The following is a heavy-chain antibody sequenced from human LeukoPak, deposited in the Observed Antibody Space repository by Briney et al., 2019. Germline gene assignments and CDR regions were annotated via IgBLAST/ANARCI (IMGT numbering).Heavy chain of an antibody. Sequence: GGSLRLSCTASRFTFSSYAMHWVRQAPGKGLKWVAVISYDGSNKYYADSVKGRFTISRDNSKNTLYLQMNSLRVEDTAVYYCARGVQQLVLTPPWVGYGMDVWGQGTTVTVSS. CDR1: RFTFSSYA. D-gene: IGHD6-13*01. J-gene: IGHJ6*02. V-gene: IGHV3-30-3*01. CDR2: ISYDGSNK. CDR3: ARGVQQLVLTPPWVGYGMDV.